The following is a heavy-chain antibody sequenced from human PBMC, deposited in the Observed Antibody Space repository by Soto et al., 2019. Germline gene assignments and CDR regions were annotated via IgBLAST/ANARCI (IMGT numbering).Heavy chain of an antibody. CDR1: GFSFSYYA. D-gene: IGHD2-15*01. J-gene: IGHJ1*01. CDR3: ARAYCSGGSCYLTEYFQH. V-gene: IGHV3-30*03. CDR2: IAYDASKK. Sequence: ESGGGVVQPGRSLRLSCAASGFSFSYYAMHWVRQAPGKGLEWVAVIAYDASKKYYADSVKGRFTISRDNSKNTRYLQMNSLRDEDTAVYYCARAYCSGGSCYLTEYFQHWGQGTLVTVSS.